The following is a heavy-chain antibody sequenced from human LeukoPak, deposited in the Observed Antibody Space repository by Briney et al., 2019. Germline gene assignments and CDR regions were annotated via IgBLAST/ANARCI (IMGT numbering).Heavy chain of an antibody. CDR2: INPNSGGT. J-gene: IGHJ4*02. Sequence: AASVKVSCKASGYTFTGYYMHWVRQAPGQGLEWMGWINPNSGGTNYAQKFQGRVTMTRDTSISTAYMELSRLRSDDTAVYYCARDRGPGYGGTPFDYWGQGTLVTVSS. D-gene: IGHD4-23*01. CDR3: ARDRGPGYGGTPFDY. CDR1: GYTFTGYY. V-gene: IGHV1-2*02.